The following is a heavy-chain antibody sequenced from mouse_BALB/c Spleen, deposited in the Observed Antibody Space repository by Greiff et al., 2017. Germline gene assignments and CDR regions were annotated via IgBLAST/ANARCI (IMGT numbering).Heavy chain of an antibody. CDR2: ISSGGSYT. CDR3: ARLDGTGVFAY. D-gene: IGHD3-3*01. CDR1: GFTFSSYA. J-gene: IGHJ3*01. Sequence: EVQGVESGGGLVKPGGSLKLSCAASGFTFSSYAMSWVRQTPEKRLEWVATISSGGSYTYYPDSVKGRFTISRDNAKNTLYLQMSSLRSEDTAMYYCARLDGTGVFAYWGQGTLVTVSA. V-gene: IGHV5-9-3*01.